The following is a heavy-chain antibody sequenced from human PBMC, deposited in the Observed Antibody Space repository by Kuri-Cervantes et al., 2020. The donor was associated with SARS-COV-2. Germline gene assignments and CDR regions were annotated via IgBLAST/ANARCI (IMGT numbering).Heavy chain of an antibody. CDR1: GFTFSSYS. V-gene: IGHV3-21*01. CDR2: ISSSSSYI. D-gene: IGHD3-3*01. CDR3: ARETAIFGVVTSVYFDY. J-gene: IGHJ4*02. Sequence: GGSLRLSCAASGFTFSSYSMNWVRQAPGKGLEWVSSISSSSSYIYCADSVKGRFTISRDNAKNSLYLQMNSLRAEDTAVYYCARETAIFGVVTSVYFDYWGQGTLVTVSS.